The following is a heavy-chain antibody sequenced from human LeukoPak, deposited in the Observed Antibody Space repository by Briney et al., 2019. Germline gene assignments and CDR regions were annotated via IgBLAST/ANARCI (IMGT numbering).Heavy chain of an antibody. CDR1: GGSISSGGYY. CDR2: IYYSGST. V-gene: IGHV4-31*03. Sequence: PSETLSLTCTVSGGSISSGGYYWSWIRQHPGKGLEWIGYIYYSGSTYYNPSLKSRVTISVDTSKNQFSLKLSSVTAADTAVYYCARTTAVRIFDYWGQGTLVTVSS. CDR3: ARTTAVRIFDY. D-gene: IGHD1-14*01. J-gene: IGHJ4*02.